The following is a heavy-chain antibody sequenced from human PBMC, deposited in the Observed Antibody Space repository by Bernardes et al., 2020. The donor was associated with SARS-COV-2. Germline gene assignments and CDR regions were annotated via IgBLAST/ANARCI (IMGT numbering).Heavy chain of an antibody. CDR3: AKDLFWWSAADF. D-gene: IGHD2-21*01. CDR1: GFAFSSNG. J-gene: IGHJ4*02. Sequence: SLRLSCAASGFAFSSNGMSWVRQAPGKGLEWVSSSGGDGGTHYADSVRGRFTISRDTSKITLFLQMNSLRAEDTAVYYCAKDLFWWSAADFWGQGTLVTVSS. CDR2: SGGDGGT. V-gene: IGHV3-23*01.